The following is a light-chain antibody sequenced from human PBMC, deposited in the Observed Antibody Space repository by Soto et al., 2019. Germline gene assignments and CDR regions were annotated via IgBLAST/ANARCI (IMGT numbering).Light chain of an antibody. CDR1: SGHSSYA. Sequence: QPVLPQSPSASASLGASVKLTCTLSSGHSSYAIAWHQQQPEKGPRYLMKLNSDGSHSKGDGIPDRFSGSSSGAERYLTISSLQSEDEADYYCQTWGTGIQVFGGGTKLTV. V-gene: IGLV4-69*01. J-gene: IGLJ2*01. CDR3: QTWGTGIQV. CDR2: LNSDGSH.